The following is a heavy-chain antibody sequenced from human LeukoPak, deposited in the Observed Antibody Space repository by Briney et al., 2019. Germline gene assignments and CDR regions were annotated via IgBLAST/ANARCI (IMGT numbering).Heavy chain of an antibody. CDR1: GFTVSSNY. V-gene: IGHV3-53*01. J-gene: IGHJ6*03. CDR3: ARGDYGGNPYYYYYYMDV. Sequence: GGSLRLSCAASGFTVSSNYMSWVRQAQGKGLEWVSVIYSGGSTYYADSVKGRFTISRDKSKNTLYLQMNSLRAEDTAVYYCARGDYGGNPYYYYYYMDVWGKGTTVTVSS. D-gene: IGHD4-23*01. CDR2: IYSGGST.